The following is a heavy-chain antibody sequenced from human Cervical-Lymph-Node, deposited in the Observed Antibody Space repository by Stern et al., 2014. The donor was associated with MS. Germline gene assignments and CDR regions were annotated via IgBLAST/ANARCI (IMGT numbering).Heavy chain of an antibody. V-gene: IGHV1-8*01. CDR3: ATLAYDILTGYYRALPYNGMDV. J-gene: IGHJ6*02. D-gene: IGHD3-9*01. CDR1: GYTFTSYE. CDR2: MSPERGNT. Sequence: QVQLGQSGAEVKKPGASVKVSCKASGYTFTSYEINWVRQAPGQGLEWMGWMSPERGNTGYAQKFQGRVTMTRSTSISTAYLELTSLRSEDTAVYYCATLAYDILTGYYRALPYNGMDVWGQGTTVTVSS.